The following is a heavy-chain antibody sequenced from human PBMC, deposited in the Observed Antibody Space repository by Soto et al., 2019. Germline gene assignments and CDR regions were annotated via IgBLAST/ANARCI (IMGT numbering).Heavy chain of an antibody. CDR1: GYTFTGYA. D-gene: IGHD3-9*01. CDR3: ARDRGYYDILTGYYMDV. V-gene: IGHV1-3*01. J-gene: IGHJ6*03. Sequence: EASVKVSCTASGYTFTGYAMHWVRQAPGQRLEWMGWINAGNGNTKYSQKFQGRVTITRDTSASTAYMELSSLRSEDTAVYYCARDRGYYDILTGYYMDVWGQGTTVTVS. CDR2: INAGNGNT.